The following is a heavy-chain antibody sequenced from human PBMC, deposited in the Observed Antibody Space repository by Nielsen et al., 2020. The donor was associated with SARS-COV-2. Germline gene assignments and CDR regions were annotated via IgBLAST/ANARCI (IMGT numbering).Heavy chain of an antibody. V-gene: IGHV3-7*03. D-gene: IGHD3-10*01. CDR1: GFTFSSYW. J-gene: IGHJ3*02. CDR3: AKDDVVRGDAYDI. Sequence: GGSLRLSCAASGFTFSSYWMSWVRQAPGKGLEWVANIKQDGSEKYYVDSVKGRFSISRDNSRNTLYLQMNSLRVEDTAIYFCAKDDVVRGDAYDIWGQGTVVTVSS. CDR2: IKQDGSEK.